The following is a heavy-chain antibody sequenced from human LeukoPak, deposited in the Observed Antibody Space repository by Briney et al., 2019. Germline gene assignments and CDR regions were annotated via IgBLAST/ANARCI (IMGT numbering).Heavy chain of an antibody. CDR2: ISSSDYSR. Sequence: GGSLRLSCAASGFNFSDHYMSWLRQAPGKGLEWLAYISSSDYSRYYADSVKGRFTISRDSTKNSLFLQMNSLRDEDTAVYYCARGKRRFDPWGQGTLVTVSS. CDR1: GFNFSDHY. J-gene: IGHJ5*02. V-gene: IGHV3-11*01. D-gene: IGHD3-10*01. CDR3: ARGKRRFDP.